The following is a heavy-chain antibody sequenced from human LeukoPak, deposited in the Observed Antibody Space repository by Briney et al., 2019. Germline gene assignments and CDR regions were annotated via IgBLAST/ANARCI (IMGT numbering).Heavy chain of an antibody. CDR1: GGSISSYY. CDR2: MYTSGST. CDR3: ARSYSSGPFDF. J-gene: IGHJ4*02. Sequence: SETLSLTCTVSGGSISSYYWSWIRQPAGKGLEWIGRMYTSGSTNYNPSLKGRVTMSVDTSNNQFSLKLRSVTAADTAVYYCARSYSSGPFDFWGQGTLVTVSS. D-gene: IGHD6-19*01. V-gene: IGHV4-4*07.